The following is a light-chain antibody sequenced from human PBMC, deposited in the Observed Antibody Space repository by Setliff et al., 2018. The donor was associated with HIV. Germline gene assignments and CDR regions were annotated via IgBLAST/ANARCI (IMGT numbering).Light chain of an antibody. J-gene: IGLJ1*01. V-gene: IGLV2-8*01. CDR2: DVS. Sequence: QSVLTQPPSASGSPGQSVTISCTGTGSDIGYYTYVSWYQQHPGKAPRLVIYDVSRRPSGVPNRFSGSRSGNTASLTVSGLQAEDEADYYCSSYTSTSTPYVFGTGTKVTVL. CDR3: SSYTSTSTPYV. CDR1: GSDIGYYTY.